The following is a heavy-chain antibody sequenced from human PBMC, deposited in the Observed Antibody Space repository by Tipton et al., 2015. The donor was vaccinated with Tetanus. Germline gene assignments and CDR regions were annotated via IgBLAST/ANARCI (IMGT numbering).Heavy chain of an antibody. Sequence: GLVKPSETLSLICTVSGGSMSTYYWSWIRQPPGKGLEWIGYVYYTGSTDYNPSLKSRVTISVDTSKSQFSLRLTSVTAADTAVYYCARSKLLWFGESLSGFDSWGQGTLVTVSA. CDR3: ARSKLLWFGESLSGFDS. D-gene: IGHD3-10*01. CDR2: VYYTGST. CDR1: GGSMSTYY. J-gene: IGHJ4*02. V-gene: IGHV4-59*01.